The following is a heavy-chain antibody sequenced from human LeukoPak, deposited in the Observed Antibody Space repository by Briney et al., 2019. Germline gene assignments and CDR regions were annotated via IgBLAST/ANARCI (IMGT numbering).Heavy chain of an antibody. CDR1: GGSISSYY. V-gene: IGHV4-59*01. Sequence: PSETLSLTCTVSGGSISSYYWSWIRQPPGKGLEWIGYIYYSGSTNYNPSLKSRVTISVDTSKNQFSLKLSSVTAADTAVYYCARARFGEHFDYWGHGTLVIDSS. D-gene: IGHD3-10*01. J-gene: IGHJ4*01. CDR2: IYYSGST. CDR3: ARARFGEHFDY.